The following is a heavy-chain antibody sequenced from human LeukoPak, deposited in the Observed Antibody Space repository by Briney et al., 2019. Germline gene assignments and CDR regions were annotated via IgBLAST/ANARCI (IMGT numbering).Heavy chain of an antibody. D-gene: IGHD6-13*01. CDR3: ARGTDFSSSWYEGLFDY. Sequence: HSGGSLRLSCAASGFTFSSYWMTWVRQAPGKGLEWVANIKQDGSEKYYVDSVKGRFTISRDNAKNSLYLQMNSLRAEDTAVYYCARGTDFSSSWYEGLFDYWGQGTLVTVSS. CDR2: IKQDGSEK. CDR1: GFTFSSYW. J-gene: IGHJ4*02. V-gene: IGHV3-7*01.